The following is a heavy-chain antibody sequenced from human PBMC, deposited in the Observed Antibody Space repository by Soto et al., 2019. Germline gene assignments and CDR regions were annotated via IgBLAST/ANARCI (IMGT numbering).Heavy chain of an antibody. J-gene: IGHJ4*02. Sequence: GGSLRLSCLASGFDFNSYSMNWVRQAPWKGLEWISYINSASTSILYADSVKGRFTISRDNAKNSLFLQMNSLRAEDTAVYYCASSASPDAYWGQGTLVTVSS. D-gene: IGHD1-26*01. CDR1: GFDFNSYS. CDR2: INSASTSI. V-gene: IGHV3-48*01. CDR3: ASSASPDAY.